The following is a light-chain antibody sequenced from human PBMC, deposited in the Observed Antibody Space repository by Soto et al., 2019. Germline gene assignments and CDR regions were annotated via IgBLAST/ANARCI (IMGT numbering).Light chain of an antibody. V-gene: IGKV3-15*01. CDR1: QSVSSN. J-gene: IGKJ1*01. Sequence: ETVMTQSPATVSVSPGERATLSCRASQSVSSNLAWYQQKPGQAPRLLIYGASTRATGIPARFSGSGSGTEFTLTISSLQSEDFAVYYCQQYNKWPRTFGQGTKVDIK. CDR3: QQYNKWPRT. CDR2: GAS.